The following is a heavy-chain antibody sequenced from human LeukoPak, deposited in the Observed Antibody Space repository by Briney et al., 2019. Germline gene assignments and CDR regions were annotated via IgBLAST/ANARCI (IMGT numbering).Heavy chain of an antibody. J-gene: IGHJ5*02. D-gene: IGHD3/OR15-3a*01. Sequence: SQTLSLTCTVSGGSISSGRYYWSWIRQPAGKGLEWIGRIYTSGSTNYNPSLKSRVTISVDTSKNQFSLKLSSVTAADTAVYYCARGRGPSLKFFNWFDPWGQGTLVTVSS. V-gene: IGHV4-61*02. CDR1: GGSISSGRYY. CDR3: ARGRGPSLKFFNWFDP. CDR2: IYTSGST.